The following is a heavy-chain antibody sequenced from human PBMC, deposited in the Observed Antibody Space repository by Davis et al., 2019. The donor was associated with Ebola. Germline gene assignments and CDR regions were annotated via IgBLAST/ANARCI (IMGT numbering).Heavy chain of an antibody. J-gene: IGHJ4*02. CDR1: AYTFTSYD. D-gene: IGHD3-16*02. CDR3: ARDHRDYDYVWGSYRYTPFDY. V-gene: IGHV1-8*01. Sequence: ASVKVSCKASAYTFTSYDINWVRQATGQGLEWMGWMNPNSGNTGYAQKFQGRVTMTRDTSISTAYMELSRLRSDDTAVYYCARDHRDYDYVWGSYRYTPFDYWGQGTLVTVSS. CDR2: MNPNSGNT.